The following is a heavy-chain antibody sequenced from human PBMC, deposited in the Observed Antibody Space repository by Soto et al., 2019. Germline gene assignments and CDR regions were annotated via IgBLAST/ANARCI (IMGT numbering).Heavy chain of an antibody. J-gene: IGHJ3*01. CDR1: GGSLSGYY. D-gene: IGHD5-18*01. CDR3: AREHTAASGDTFGV. Sequence: PSETLSLTCTVSGGSLSGYYWRWIRQSPVKGLEWIAYVHYSGTTNYNPSLRSRVTISVDTSKDQFSLNLRSVTAADTAVYYCAREHTAASGDTFGVWGQGTMVTVSS. CDR2: VHYSGTT. V-gene: IGHV4-59*01.